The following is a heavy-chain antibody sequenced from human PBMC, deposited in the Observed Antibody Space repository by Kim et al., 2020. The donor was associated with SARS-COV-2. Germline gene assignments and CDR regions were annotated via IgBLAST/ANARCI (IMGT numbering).Heavy chain of an antibody. CDR3: TKDLLYVPGRGYFDS. Sequence: ADSRGSRVTISRDNSKNTLYLQMDRLRVEDTAVYYCTKDLLYVPGRGYFDSWGQGVLVTVSS. V-gene: IGHV3-23*01. J-gene: IGHJ4*02. D-gene: IGHD3-10*01.